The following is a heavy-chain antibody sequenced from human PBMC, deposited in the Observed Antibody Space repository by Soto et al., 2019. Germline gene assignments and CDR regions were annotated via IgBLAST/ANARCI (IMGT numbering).Heavy chain of an antibody. CDR2: IYYSGST. D-gene: IGHD1-1*01. Sequence: SETLSLTCTVSGGSVRSGDYYWSWIRQPPGKGLEWIGYIYYSGSTNYHPSLKSRVTISVDTSKKQFSLKLRSVTAADTAVYYCVRDGTKTLRDWFDPWGQGISVTVSS. CDR3: VRDGTKTLRDWFDP. V-gene: IGHV4-61*08. J-gene: IGHJ5*02. CDR1: GGSVRSGDYY.